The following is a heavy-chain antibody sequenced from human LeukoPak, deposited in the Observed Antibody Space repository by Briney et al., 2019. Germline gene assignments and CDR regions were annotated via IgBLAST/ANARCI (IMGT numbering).Heavy chain of an antibody. D-gene: IGHD3-10*01. CDR2: ISGSGGST. Sequence: HPGGSLRLSCAASGFTFSSYAMSWVRQAPGKGLEWVSAISGSGGSTYYADSVKGRFTISRDNSKNTPYMQMNSMRAEDTAVYYCAKEPYYYGSGSYFDYWGQGTLVTVSS. J-gene: IGHJ4*02. CDR3: AKEPYYYGSGSYFDY. CDR1: GFTFSSYA. V-gene: IGHV3-23*01.